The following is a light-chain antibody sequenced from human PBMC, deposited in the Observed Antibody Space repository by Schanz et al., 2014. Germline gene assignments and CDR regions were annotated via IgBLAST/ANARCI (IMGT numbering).Light chain of an antibody. CDR2: PAS. CDR1: QGISSY. CDR3: QQYNSYGT. J-gene: IGKJ1*01. V-gene: IGKV1-9*01. Sequence: IQLTQSPSSLSASVGDRVTITCRASQGISSYLAWSQQKPGKAPKLLIYPASTLQSGVPQRLSGGGSGTDFTLTISSLQPEDFATYYCQQYNSYGTFGQGTKVEIK.